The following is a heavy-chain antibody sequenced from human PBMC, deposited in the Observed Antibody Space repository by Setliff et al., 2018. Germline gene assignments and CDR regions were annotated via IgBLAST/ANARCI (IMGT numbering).Heavy chain of an antibody. D-gene: IGHD3-10*01. Sequence: SETLSLTCAVYDGSFSDYYWSWIRQPPGKGLEWIGEINHSGSTNYKSSLKSRVIISVDTSKNQFSLKLNSVTAADTAVYYCARRWNFGPYGSGIHDAFDMWGQGTMVTVSS. CDR2: INHSGST. CDR3: ARRWNFGPYGSGIHDAFDM. J-gene: IGHJ3*02. V-gene: IGHV4-34*01. CDR1: DGSFSDYY.